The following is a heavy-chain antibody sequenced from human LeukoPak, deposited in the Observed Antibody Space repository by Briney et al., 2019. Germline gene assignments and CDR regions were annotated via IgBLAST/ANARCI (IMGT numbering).Heavy chain of an antibody. CDR3: VRYAKRPKHQTSDY. V-gene: IGHV4-39*01. J-gene: IGHJ4*02. Sequence: SETLSLTCTVSGGSISSSSYYWGWIRQPPGKGLEWIGSIYYSGSTYYNPSLKSRVTISVDTSKNQFSLKLSSVTAADTAVYYCVRYAKRPKHQTSDYWGQGTLVTVSS. CDR1: GGSISSSSYY. CDR2: IYYSGST. D-gene: IGHD1-1*01.